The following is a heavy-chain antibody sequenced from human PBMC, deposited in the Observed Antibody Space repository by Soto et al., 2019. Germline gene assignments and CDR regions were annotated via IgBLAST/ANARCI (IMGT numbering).Heavy chain of an antibody. CDR3: ARLTSGPVYFDY. Sequence: QVQLQESGPGLVKPSQTLSLTCTVSGGSISSGGYYWSWIRQHPGKGLEWIGCIYYSGSTYYNPSLKSRVTISVDTSKNQFSLKLSSVTAADTAVYYCARLTSGPVYFDYWGQGTLVTVSS. D-gene: IGHD3-10*01. CDR2: IYYSGST. CDR1: GGSISSGGYY. J-gene: IGHJ4*02. V-gene: IGHV4-31*03.